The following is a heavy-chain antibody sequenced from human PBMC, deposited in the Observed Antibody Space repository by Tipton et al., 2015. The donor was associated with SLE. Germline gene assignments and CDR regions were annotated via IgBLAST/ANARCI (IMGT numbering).Heavy chain of an antibody. D-gene: IGHD1-26*01. CDR3: ARDLRVGAFDY. CDR1: GYTFSIYS. Sequence: QLVQSGSELKKPGASVKVSCKASGYTFSIYSMNWVRQAPGQGLEWMGYINANSGNPTYAQGFTGRFVFSLDTSVNTAFLQISSLVAEDTAVYYCARDLRVGAFDYWGQGTLVTVSS. CDR2: INANSGNP. V-gene: IGHV7-4-1*02. J-gene: IGHJ4*02.